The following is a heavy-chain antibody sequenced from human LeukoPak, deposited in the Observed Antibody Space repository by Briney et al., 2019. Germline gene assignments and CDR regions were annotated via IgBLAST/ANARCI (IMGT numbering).Heavy chain of an antibody. D-gene: IGHD2-15*01. CDR2: IWYDGSNK. CDR1: GFTFSSYG. CDR3: ARGQCSGDSCYSLFDY. V-gene: IGHV3-33*01. J-gene: IGHJ4*02. Sequence: PGGSLRLSCAASGFTFSSYGMHWVRQAPGKGLEWVAVIWYDGSNKYYVDSVKGRFTISRDNAKNSLYLQMNSLRAEDTAIYYCARGQCSGDSCYSLFDYWGQGTLVTVSS.